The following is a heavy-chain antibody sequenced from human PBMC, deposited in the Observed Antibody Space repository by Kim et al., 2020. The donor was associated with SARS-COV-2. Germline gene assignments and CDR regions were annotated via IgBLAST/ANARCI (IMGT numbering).Heavy chain of an antibody. Sequence: GGSLRLSCAASGFTFSSYSMNWVRQAPGKGLEWVSSISSSSSYIYYADSVKGRFTISRDNAKNSLYLQMNSLRAEDTAVYYCARDYSRYQLLTLFDYWGQGTLVTVSS. CDR2: ISSSSSYI. J-gene: IGHJ4*02. V-gene: IGHV3-21*01. CDR3: ARDYSRYQLLTLFDY. D-gene: IGHD2-2*01. CDR1: GFTFSSYS.